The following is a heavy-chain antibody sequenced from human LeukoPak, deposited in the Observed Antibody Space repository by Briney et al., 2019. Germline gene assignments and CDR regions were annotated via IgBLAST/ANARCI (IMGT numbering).Heavy chain of an antibody. D-gene: IGHD1-26*01. J-gene: IGHJ4*02. Sequence: GESLKISCKGSGYSFSNYWIAWVRQMPGKGLKWMGIIYPGDSDARYSPSFQGQVTISADKSISTAYLQWSSLKASDTAMYYCARRRDLYSGSYYPFDYWGQGTLVTVSS. V-gene: IGHV5-51*01. CDR1: GYSFSNYW. CDR2: IYPGDSDA. CDR3: ARRRDLYSGSYYPFDY.